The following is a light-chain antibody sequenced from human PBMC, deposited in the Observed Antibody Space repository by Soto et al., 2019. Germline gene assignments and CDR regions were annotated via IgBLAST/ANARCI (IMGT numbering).Light chain of an antibody. CDR2: DAS. CDR3: QQYGSSPWT. V-gene: IGKV3D-20*01. Sequence: EIVLTQSPATLSLSPGERATLSCGASQRVSSSYLAWHQQKPGMAPRLLIYDASTRATGIPDRFSGSGSGTDFTLTISRLEPEDFAVYYCQQYGSSPWTFGQGTKVEIK. J-gene: IGKJ1*01. CDR1: QRVSSSY.